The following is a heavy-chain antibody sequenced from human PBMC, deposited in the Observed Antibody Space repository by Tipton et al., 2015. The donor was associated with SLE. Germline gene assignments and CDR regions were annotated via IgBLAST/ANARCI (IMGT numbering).Heavy chain of an antibody. CDR2: IYYSGST. V-gene: IGHV4-59*08. Sequence: TLSLTCTVSGGSISSYYWSWIRQPPGKGLEWIGYIYYSGSTNYNPSPKSRVTISVDASKNQFSLKLSSVTAADTAVYFCARHSELEGGAFDIWGQGTMVTVSS. J-gene: IGHJ3*02. CDR1: GGSISSYY. CDR3: ARHSELEGGAFDI. D-gene: IGHD1-1*01.